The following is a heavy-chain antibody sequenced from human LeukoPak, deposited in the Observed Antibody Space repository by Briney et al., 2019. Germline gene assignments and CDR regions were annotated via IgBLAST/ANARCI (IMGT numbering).Heavy chain of an antibody. CDR1: GYTFTGYY. Sequence: GASVKVSCKASGYTFTGYYMHWVRQAPGQGLEWMGWINPNSGGTNYAQEFQGWVTMTRDTSISTAYMELSRLRSDDTAVYYCAFNTADGYSSGWYWGDYWGQGTLVTVSS. J-gene: IGHJ4*02. V-gene: IGHV1-2*04. CDR2: INPNSGGT. CDR3: AFNTADGYSSGWYWGDY. D-gene: IGHD6-19*01.